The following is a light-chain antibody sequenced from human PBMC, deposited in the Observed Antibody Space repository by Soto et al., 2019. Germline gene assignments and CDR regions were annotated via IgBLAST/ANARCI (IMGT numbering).Light chain of an antibody. V-gene: IGLV2-14*01. CDR2: DVT. J-gene: IGLJ1*01. CDR1: SSDVGGSNH. Sequence: QSVLTQPASVSDSPGQSITISCTGTSSDVGGSNHVSWYQQHPGNAPKLMIYDVTNRPSGVSHRFSGSKSGSTASLIISGLQAEDEADYYCVSFTSSTTYVFGTGTKVTVL. CDR3: VSFTSSTTYV.